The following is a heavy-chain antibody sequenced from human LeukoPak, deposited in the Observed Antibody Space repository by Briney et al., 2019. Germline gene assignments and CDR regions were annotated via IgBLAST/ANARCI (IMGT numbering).Heavy chain of an antibody. CDR2: ISWNSGSI. CDR1: GFTFDDYA. CDR3: AKDRGYSSSSSLDY. V-gene: IGHV3-9*01. J-gene: IGHJ4*02. D-gene: IGHD6-13*01. Sequence: PGRSLRLSCAASGFTFDDYAMHWVRHAPGKGLEWVSGISWNSGSIGYADSVKGRFTISRDNAKNSLYLQMNSLRAEDTALYYCAKDRGYSSSSSLDYWGQGTLVTVSS.